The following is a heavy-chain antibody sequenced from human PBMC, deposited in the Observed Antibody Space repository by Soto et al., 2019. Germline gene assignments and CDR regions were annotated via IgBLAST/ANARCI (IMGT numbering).Heavy chain of an antibody. CDR1: GFTFSTYG. J-gene: IGHJ4*02. D-gene: IGHD1-26*01. Sequence: QVQLVESGGGVVQPGRSLRLSCAASGFTFSTYGMHWVRQAPGTGLEWVAVIWYDGSHKDYADSVKGRFTISRDNSKNTLDLQMNSLRVEDTAVYYCARAVGPFAYWGQGTLVAVSS. CDR2: IWYDGSHK. CDR3: ARAVGPFAY. V-gene: IGHV3-33*01.